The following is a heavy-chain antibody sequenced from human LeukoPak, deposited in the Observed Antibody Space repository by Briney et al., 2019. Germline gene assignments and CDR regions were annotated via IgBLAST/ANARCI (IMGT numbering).Heavy chain of an antibody. CDR2: ISPYKGNT. V-gene: IGHV1-18*01. J-gene: IGHJ4*02. Sequence: ASVKVSCKSSGYTFTSYGISWVRQAPGQGLEWMGWISPYKGNTDYAQKFQGRVSVTTDTSTSTAYMELRSLRSDDTAVYYCARDRSLVPVGAEPLGYWCQGTLVTVSS. D-gene: IGHD1-26*01. CDR1: GYTFTSYG. CDR3: ARDRSLVPVGAEPLGY.